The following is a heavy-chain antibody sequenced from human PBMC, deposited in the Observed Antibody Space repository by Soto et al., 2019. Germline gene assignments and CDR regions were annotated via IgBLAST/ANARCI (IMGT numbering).Heavy chain of an antibody. J-gene: IGHJ4*02. CDR1: GFTVSSNY. Sequence: EVQLVESGGGLIQPGGSLRLSCAASGFTVSSNYMNWVRQTPGKGLEWVSIIFGGGGTNYADSVKGRFTISRDNSKNTLYLQMNSLRAEDTAVYYCARGQLWFGEDWGQGTLVTVSS. D-gene: IGHD3-10*01. CDR2: IFGGGGT. CDR3: ARGQLWFGED. V-gene: IGHV3-53*01.